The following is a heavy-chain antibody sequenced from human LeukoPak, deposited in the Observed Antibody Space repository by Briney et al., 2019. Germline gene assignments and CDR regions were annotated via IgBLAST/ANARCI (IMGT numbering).Heavy chain of an antibody. D-gene: IGHD6-13*01. V-gene: IGHV4-39*07. Sequence: SETLSLTCTVSGGSISSSSYYWGWIRQPPGKGLEWIGSIYYSGSTYYNPSLKSRVTISVDTSKNQFSLKLSSVTAADTAVYYCARDVARGIAAAGTFDYWGQGTLVTVSS. CDR1: GGSISSSSYY. CDR2: IYYSGST. CDR3: ARDVARGIAAAGTFDY. J-gene: IGHJ4*02.